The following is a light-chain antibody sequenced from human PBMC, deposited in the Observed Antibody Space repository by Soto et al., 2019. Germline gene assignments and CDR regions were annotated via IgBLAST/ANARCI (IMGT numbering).Light chain of an antibody. Sequence: QSVLTQPASVSGSPGQSIAISCTGTSSDVGGYDYVSWYQQHPDKAPKLMIYEVTKRPSGVSNRFSGSKSGNTASLTISGLQPVDEADYYCNSDTRGSPRLFASGTKVTVL. J-gene: IGLJ1*01. CDR2: EVT. V-gene: IGLV2-14*01. CDR3: NSDTRGSPRL. CDR1: SSDVGGYDY.